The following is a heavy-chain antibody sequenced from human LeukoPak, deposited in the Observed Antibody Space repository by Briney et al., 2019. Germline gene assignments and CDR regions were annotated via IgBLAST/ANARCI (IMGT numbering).Heavy chain of an antibody. J-gene: IGHJ4*02. CDR2: IKQDGSEK. V-gene: IGHV3-7*03. CDR3: AKSSYYDTSGSYREYYFDY. Sequence: GSLRLSCAASGFTFSNYWMSWVRQAPGKGLEWVANIKQDGSEKYYVGSVKGRFTISRDNTKNSLYLQMNSLRAEDTALYYCAKSSYYDTSGSYREYYFDYWGQGALVTVSS. CDR1: GFTFSNYW. D-gene: IGHD3-22*01.